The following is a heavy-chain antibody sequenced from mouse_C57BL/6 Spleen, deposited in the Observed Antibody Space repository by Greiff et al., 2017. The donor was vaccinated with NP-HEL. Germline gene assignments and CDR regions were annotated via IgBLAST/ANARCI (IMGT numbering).Heavy chain of an antibody. CDR2: INPSSGYT. D-gene: IGHD2-1*01. J-gene: IGHJ4*01. CDR3: AREGVYRTSYAMDY. CDR1: GYTFTSYT. V-gene: IGHV1-4*01. Sequence: QVQLQQSGAELARPGASVKMSCKASGYTFTSYTMHWVKQRPGQGLEWIGYINPSSGYTKYNQKFKDKATLTADQSYSTAYMQLNSLTSEDSAVYYCAREGVYRTSYAMDYWGQGTSVTVSS.